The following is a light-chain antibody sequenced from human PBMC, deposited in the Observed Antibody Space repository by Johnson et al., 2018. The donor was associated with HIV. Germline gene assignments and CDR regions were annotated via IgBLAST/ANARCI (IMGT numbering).Light chain of an antibody. Sequence: QSVLTQPPSVSAAPGQKVTISCSGSSSNIGNNYVSWYQQIPGTAPKLLIYDTNKRPSGIPDRFSGSKSGTSATLGITGLQTGDEADYYCGTWDSSLISNVFGPGTKVTVL. J-gene: IGLJ1*01. CDR1: SSNIGNNY. V-gene: IGLV1-51*01. CDR3: GTWDSSLISNV. CDR2: DTN.